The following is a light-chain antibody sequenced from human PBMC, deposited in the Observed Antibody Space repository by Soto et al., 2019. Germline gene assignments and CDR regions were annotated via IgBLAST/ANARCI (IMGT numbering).Light chain of an antibody. CDR3: ASYTRTNTLV. J-gene: IGLJ2*01. Sequence: QSALTQPASVSGSPGQSITISCTGTISDIGGYNFISWYQHHPGKAPKLVIYDVNNRPSGISYRFSGSKSGNTASLTISGLQAEDEADYYCASYTRTNTLVFGGGTKLTGL. CDR2: DVN. V-gene: IGLV2-14*01. CDR1: ISDIGGYNF.